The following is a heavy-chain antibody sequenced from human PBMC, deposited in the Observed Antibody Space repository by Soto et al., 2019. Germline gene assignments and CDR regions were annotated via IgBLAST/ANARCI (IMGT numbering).Heavy chain of an antibody. CDR2: MNPNSGNT. V-gene: IGHV1-8*01. CDR3: ARENPSGLDY. Sequence: ASVKVSCKASGYTFTSYDINWVRQATGQGLEWMGWMNPNSGNTVYAQKFQGRVTMTRNTSISTAYMELSSLRSEDAAVYYCARENPSGLDYWGQGTLVTVSS. CDR1: GYTFTSYD. J-gene: IGHJ4*02.